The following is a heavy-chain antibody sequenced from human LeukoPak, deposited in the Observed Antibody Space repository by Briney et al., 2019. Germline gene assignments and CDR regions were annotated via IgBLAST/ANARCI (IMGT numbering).Heavy chain of an antibody. Sequence: PGRSPRLSCAASGFVFSNFGMHWVSQAPGKGLEWVTVIWYDGSNKYYADSVKGRLTISRENSKNTLYLQMNSLRVEDTAVYYCARDRAGFGEFLALGYWGQGTLVTVSS. CDR1: GFVFSNFG. J-gene: IGHJ4*02. CDR2: IWYDGSNK. V-gene: IGHV3-33*01. D-gene: IGHD3-10*01. CDR3: ARDRAGFGEFLALGY.